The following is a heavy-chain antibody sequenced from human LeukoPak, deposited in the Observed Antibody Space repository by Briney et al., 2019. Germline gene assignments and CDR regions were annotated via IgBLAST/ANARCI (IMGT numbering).Heavy chain of an antibody. CDR3: ARDLYYYDSSGYRNWYFDL. D-gene: IGHD3-22*01. Sequence: GGSLRLSCAVSGFIVSMNYMSWVRQAPGKGLEWVSVIYRDGSTYYADSVKDRFTISRDNSKNTLYLQMNILRAEDTAVYYWARDLYYYDSSGYRNWYFDLWGRGTLVTVSS. J-gene: IGHJ2*01. CDR2: IYRDGST. CDR1: GFIVSMNY. V-gene: IGHV3-66*01.